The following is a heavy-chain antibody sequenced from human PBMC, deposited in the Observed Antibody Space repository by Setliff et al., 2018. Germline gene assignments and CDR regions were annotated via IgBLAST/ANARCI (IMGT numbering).Heavy chain of an antibody. J-gene: IGHJ3*02. Sequence: AGGSLRLSCAASGFTFSDYYMNWIRQAPGKGLEWVSYISRGGNTIYYADSVQGRFTISRDNSKNTLYLQMNSLRPEDTALYYCAREKECSGSGCFNSFDIWGQGTMVTVSS. CDR3: AREKECSGSGCFNSFDI. D-gene: IGHD2-15*01. V-gene: IGHV3-11*04. CDR2: ISRGGNTI. CDR1: GFTFSDYY.